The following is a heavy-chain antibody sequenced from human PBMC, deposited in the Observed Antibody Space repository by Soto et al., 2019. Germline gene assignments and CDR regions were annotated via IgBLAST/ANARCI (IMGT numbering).Heavy chain of an antibody. V-gene: IGHV4-31*03. D-gene: IGHD1-26*01. CDR3: ARLLGSGNYLGIFDAFDI. CDR2: ISYSGST. J-gene: IGHJ3*02. Sequence: QVQLQESGPGLVQPSQTLSLACTVSGGSLPPVGNYWSWFRQFPGKALEGLGHISYSGSTNSNPSLRSRLSMSVDTSKNQFSLELSSVTAADTAVYYCARLLGSGNYLGIFDAFDIWGQGTVVTVSS. CDR1: GGSLPPVGNY.